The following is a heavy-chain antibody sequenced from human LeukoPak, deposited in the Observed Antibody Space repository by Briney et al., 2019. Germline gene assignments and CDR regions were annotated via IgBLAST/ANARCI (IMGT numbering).Heavy chain of an antibody. CDR3: ARAPRGRYWYFDL. J-gene: IGHJ2*01. CDR2: IYYSEST. Sequence: TSETLSLTCTVSGGSISSYYWSWIRQPPGKGLEWIGYIYYSESTNYNPSLKSRVTISVDTSKNQFSLKLSSVTAADTAVYYCARAPRGRYWYFDLWGRGTLVTVSS. V-gene: IGHV4-59*01. CDR1: GGSISSYY.